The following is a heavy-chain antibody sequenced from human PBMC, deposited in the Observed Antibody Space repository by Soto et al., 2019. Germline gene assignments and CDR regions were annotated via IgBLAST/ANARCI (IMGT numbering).Heavy chain of an antibody. CDR1: GGSISSGGYS. CDR3: ARSTTVPYYFDY. J-gene: IGHJ4*02. V-gene: IGHV4-30-2*01. D-gene: IGHD4-17*01. Sequence: PSETLSLTCAVSGGSISSGGYSWSWIRQPPGKGLEWIGYIYHSGSTYYNPSLKSRVTISVDRSKNQFSLKLSSVTAADTAVYYCARSTTVPYYFDYWGQGTLVTVSS. CDR2: IYHSGST.